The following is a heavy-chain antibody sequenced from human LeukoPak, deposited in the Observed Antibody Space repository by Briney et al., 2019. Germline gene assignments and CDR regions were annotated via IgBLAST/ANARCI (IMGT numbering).Heavy chain of an antibody. Sequence: GGSLRLSCAASGFTFDDYGMSWVRQAPGKGLEWVSGINWNGGSTGYADSAKGRFTISRDNAKNSLYLQMNSLRAEDTALYHCARERGITMIVVAPNAFDIWGQGTMVTVSS. CDR3: ARERGITMIVVAPNAFDI. CDR1: GFTFDDYG. CDR2: INWNGGST. D-gene: IGHD3-22*01. J-gene: IGHJ3*02. V-gene: IGHV3-20*01.